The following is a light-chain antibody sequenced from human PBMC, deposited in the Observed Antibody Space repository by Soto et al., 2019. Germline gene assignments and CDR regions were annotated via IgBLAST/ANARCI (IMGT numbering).Light chain of an antibody. CDR3: AAWDDSLNGLV. J-gene: IGLJ3*02. Sequence: QAVVTQPPSTSGTPGQRVTISCSGSSSNIGGNPVNWYQQLPGPAPKLLFFSNNLRPSGVPDRFSGSMSGTSASLDISGLQSEDEADYYCAAWDDSLNGLVFGGGTKVTVL. CDR1: SSNIGGNP. CDR2: SNN. V-gene: IGLV1-44*01.